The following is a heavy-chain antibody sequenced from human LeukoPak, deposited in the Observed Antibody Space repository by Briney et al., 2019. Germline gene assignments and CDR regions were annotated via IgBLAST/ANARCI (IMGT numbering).Heavy chain of an antibody. CDR1: GGSFSGYY. D-gene: IGHD3-22*01. J-gene: IGHJ5*02. Sequence: PSETLSLTGAVYGGSFSGYYWSWIRQPPGKGREWIGEINHSGSTNYNPSLKSRVTISVDTSKNQSSLKLSSVPAADTAVYYCATGRSVGSFRYYYDSRTWFDPWGQGTLVTVSS. V-gene: IGHV4-34*01. CDR3: ATGRSVGSFRYYYDSRTWFDP. CDR2: INHSGST.